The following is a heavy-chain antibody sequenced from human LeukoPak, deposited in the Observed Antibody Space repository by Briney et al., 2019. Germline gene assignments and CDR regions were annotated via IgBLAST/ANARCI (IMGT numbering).Heavy chain of an antibody. CDR3: ARQGSGWYEGEVGFDY. J-gene: IGHJ4*02. CDR2: IYPGDSDT. V-gene: IGHV5-51*01. D-gene: IGHD6-19*01. CDR1: GYRFTNYW. Sequence: GESLRISCQASGYRFTNYWIGWVRQMPGKGLEWMGIIYPGDSDTRYSPSFQGQVTISADKSISTAYLQWSSLKASDTAMYYCARQGSGWYEGEVGFDYWGQGTLVTVSS.